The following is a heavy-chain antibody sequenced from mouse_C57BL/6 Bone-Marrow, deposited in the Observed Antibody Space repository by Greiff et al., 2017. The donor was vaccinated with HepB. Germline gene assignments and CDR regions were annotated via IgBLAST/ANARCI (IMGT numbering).Heavy chain of an antibody. Sequence: EVQGVESVAELVRPGASVKLSCTASGFNIKNTYMHWVKQRPEQGLEWIGRIDPANGNTKYAPKFQGKATITADTSSNTAYLQLSSLTSEDTAIYYCARTPIYALYAMDYWGQGTSVTVSS. CDR3: ARTPIYALYAMDY. CDR2: IDPANGNT. D-gene: IGHD2-3*01. V-gene: IGHV14-3*01. CDR1: GFNIKNTY. J-gene: IGHJ4*01.